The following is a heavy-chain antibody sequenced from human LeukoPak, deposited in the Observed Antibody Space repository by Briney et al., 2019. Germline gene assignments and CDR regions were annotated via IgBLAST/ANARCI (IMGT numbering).Heavy chain of an antibody. J-gene: IGHJ3*01. CDR2: IDPAGGST. V-gene: IGHV1-46*01. Sequence: ASVKVSXKASGYTFTTYYIHWVRQAPGQGLEWMGRIDPAGGSTSYAQKFQGRVTMTRDTSTSTVYMELSGLRSDDTAVYYCAREGCSGTSCSTIRAFDVWGQGTVVTVSS. D-gene: IGHD2-2*01. CDR1: GYTFTTYY. CDR3: AREGCSGTSCSTIRAFDV.